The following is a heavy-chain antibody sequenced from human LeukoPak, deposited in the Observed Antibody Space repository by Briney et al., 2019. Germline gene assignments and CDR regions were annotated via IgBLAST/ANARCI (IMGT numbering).Heavy chain of an antibody. J-gene: IGHJ4*02. CDR2: INPNSGGT. CDR1: GYTFPSYG. V-gene: IGHV1-2*02. CDR3: ARSDTYYDSSGLDY. Sequence: ASVKVSCKASGYTFPSYGISWVRQAPGQGLEWMGWINPNSGGTNYAQKFQGRVTMTRDTSISTAYMELSRLRSDDTAVYYCARSDTYYDSSGLDYWGQGTLVTVSS. D-gene: IGHD3-22*01.